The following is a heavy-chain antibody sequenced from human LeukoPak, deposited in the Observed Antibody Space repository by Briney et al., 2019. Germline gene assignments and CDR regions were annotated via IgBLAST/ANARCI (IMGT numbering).Heavy chain of an antibody. Sequence: SETLSLTCAVYGGSFSGYYWSWIRQPPGKGLEWIGEINHSGSTNYNPSLKSRVTISVDTSKNQFSLKLSSVTAADTAVYYCASGRRSSWYYYYYMDVWGKGTTVTVSS. J-gene: IGHJ6*03. CDR3: ASGRRSSWYYYYYMDV. D-gene: IGHD6-13*01. CDR2: INHSGST. V-gene: IGHV4-34*01. CDR1: GGSFSGYY.